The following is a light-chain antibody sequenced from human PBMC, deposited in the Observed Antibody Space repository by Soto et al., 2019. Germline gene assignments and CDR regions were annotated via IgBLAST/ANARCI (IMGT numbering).Light chain of an antibody. J-gene: IGKJ4*01. CDR2: AAS. CDR3: QQRNSYPLT. V-gene: IGKV1-9*01. Sequence: DIQLTQSPSFLSASVGDRVTITCRASQGISSYVAWYQQKTGKAHKLLIYAASTLQSGVTSRFSGSGSGTEFTLTISSRQPEDFATYYCQQRNSYPLTVGGGTKVEIK. CDR1: QGISSY.